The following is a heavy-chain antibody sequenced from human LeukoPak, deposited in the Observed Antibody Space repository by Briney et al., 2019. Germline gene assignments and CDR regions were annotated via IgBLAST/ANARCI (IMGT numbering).Heavy chain of an antibody. CDR3: ARVKVVDYYFDY. Sequence: PSETLSLTCTVSGGSISSGGYCWSWIRQHPGKGLEWIGYIYYSGSTYYNPSLKSRVTISVDTSKNQFSLKLSSVTAADTAVYYCARVKVVDYYFDYWGQGTLVTVSS. CDR1: GGSISSGGYC. CDR2: IYYSGST. V-gene: IGHV4-31*03. D-gene: IGHD2-2*01. J-gene: IGHJ4*02.